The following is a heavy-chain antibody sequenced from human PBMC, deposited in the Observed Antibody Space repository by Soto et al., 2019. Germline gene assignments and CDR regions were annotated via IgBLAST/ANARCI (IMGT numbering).Heavy chain of an antibody. V-gene: IGHV1-2*04. CDR3: ASSMYYDILTGYYKNYYYGMDV. Sequence: ASVKVSCKASGYTFTGYYMHWVRQAPGQGLEWMGWINPNSGGTNYAQKFQGWVTMTRDTSISTAYMVLSRLRSDDTAVYYCASSMYYDILTGYYKNYYYGMDVWGQGTTVTVSS. CDR2: INPNSGGT. J-gene: IGHJ6*02. CDR1: GYTFTGYY. D-gene: IGHD3-9*01.